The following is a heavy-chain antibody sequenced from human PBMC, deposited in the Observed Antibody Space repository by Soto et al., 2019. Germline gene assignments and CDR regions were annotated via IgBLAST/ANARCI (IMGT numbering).Heavy chain of an antibody. CDR3: AKAGDLFGYCSGGSCSFGY. CDR1: GFTFSSYA. Sequence: PGGSLRLSCAASGFTFSSYAMSWVRQAPGKGLEWVSAISGSGGSTYYADSVKGRFTISRDNSKNTLYLQMNSLRAEDTAVYYCAKAGDLFGYCSGGSCSFGYWGQGTLVTVSS. J-gene: IGHJ4*02. V-gene: IGHV3-23*01. CDR2: ISGSGGST. D-gene: IGHD2-15*01.